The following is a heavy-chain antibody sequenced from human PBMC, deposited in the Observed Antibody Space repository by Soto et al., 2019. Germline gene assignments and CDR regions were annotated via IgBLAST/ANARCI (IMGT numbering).Heavy chain of an antibody. CDR1: GGSFSGYY. D-gene: IGHD1-26*01. CDR3: ARHSENYYGSFDI. J-gene: IGHJ3*02. Sequence: PSETLSLTCAVHGGSFSGYYWDWIRQPPGKGLEWIGEVNHGGTSNYNPSLKSRAIISVDTSKNQFSLKLTSVTAEDTAVYYCARHSENYYGSFDIWGQGTMVT. V-gene: IGHV4-34*01. CDR2: VNHGGTS.